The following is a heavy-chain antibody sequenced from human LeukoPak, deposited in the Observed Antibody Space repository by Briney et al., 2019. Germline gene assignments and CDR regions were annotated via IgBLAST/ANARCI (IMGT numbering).Heavy chain of an antibody. V-gene: IGHV3-30*18. J-gene: IGHJ4*02. CDR3: AKEGCSGACSEDYFDN. CDR1: GFTFTSYS. Sequence: PGRSLRLSCAASGFTFTSYSIHWVRQTPGKGLEWMTVISSGGGAKFYADSVKGRFTISRDNSKNTVYLQMNSLRAEDSAVYYCAKEGCSGACSEDYFDNWGQGTLVTVAS. CDR2: ISSGGGAK. D-gene: IGHD2-21*02.